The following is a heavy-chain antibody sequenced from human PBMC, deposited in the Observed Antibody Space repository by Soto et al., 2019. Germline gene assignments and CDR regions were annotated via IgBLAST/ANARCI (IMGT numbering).Heavy chain of an antibody. J-gene: IGHJ6*02. D-gene: IGHD6-6*01. CDR3: AREGQGSSSSFYYYYGMEV. V-gene: IGHV3-48*02. Sequence: GGSLRLSCAASGFTFSSYSMNWVRQAPGKGLEWVSYISSSSSTIYYADSVEGRFTISRDNAKNSLYLQMNSLRDEDTAVYYCAREGQGSSSSFYYYYGMEVWGQGTTVTVSS. CDR1: GFTFSSYS. CDR2: ISSSSSTI.